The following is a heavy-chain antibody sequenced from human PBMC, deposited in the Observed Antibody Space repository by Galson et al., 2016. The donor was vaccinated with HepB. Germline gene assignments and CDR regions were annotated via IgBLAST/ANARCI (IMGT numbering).Heavy chain of an antibody. V-gene: IGHV1-18*01. D-gene: IGHD1-26*01. CDR3: VGDFKSGAPDLFDP. J-gene: IGHJ5*02. CDR1: GYSFLSYG. Sequence: SVKVSCKASGYSFLSYGISWVRQAPGQGLEWMGWINTYNGDTSYAQSLRGRVTMTTDTSTTTAYMELKSLRSDDTAMYYCVGDFKSGAPDLFDPWGQGTLVTASS. CDR2: INTYNGDT.